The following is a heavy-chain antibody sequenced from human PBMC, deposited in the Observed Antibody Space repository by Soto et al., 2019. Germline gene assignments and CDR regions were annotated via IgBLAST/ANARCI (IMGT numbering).Heavy chain of an antibody. CDR2: IWYDGSNK. J-gene: IGHJ6*02. Sequence: GGSLRLSCAASGFTFSSYGMHWVRQAPGKGLEWVAVIWYDGSNKYYADSVKGRFTISRDNSKNTLYLQMNSLRAEDTAVYYCARRGVAGIYYYYGMDVWGQGTTVTVSS. V-gene: IGHV3-33*01. D-gene: IGHD6-19*01. CDR3: ARRGVAGIYYYYGMDV. CDR1: GFTFSSYG.